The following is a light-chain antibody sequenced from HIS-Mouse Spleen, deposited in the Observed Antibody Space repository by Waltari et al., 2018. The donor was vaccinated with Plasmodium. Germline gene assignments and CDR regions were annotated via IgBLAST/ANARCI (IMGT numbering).Light chain of an antibody. Sequence: SYELTQPPPASVSPRQTARIPCSGDALPKKYAYWYQHKSGQAPVLVIYEDSKRPSGSPERFSGSSSGTMATLTISGAQVEDEADYYCYSTDSSGNHRVFGGGTKLTVL. V-gene: IGLV3-10*01. CDR1: ALPKKY. J-gene: IGLJ3*02. CDR2: EDS. CDR3: YSTDSSGNHRV.